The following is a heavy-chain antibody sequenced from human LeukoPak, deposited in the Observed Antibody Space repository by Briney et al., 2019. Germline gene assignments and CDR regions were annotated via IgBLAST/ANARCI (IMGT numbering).Heavy chain of an antibody. J-gene: IGHJ4*02. V-gene: IGHV3-30*03. Sequence: GGSLRLSCEASGFTLSIYWMSWVRQAPGKGLEWVAVISYDGSFKYYADSVKGRFTISRDNSKNTLYLQMNSLRAEDTAVYYCAIEDSGYDFEHWGQGTLVTVSS. CDR2: ISYDGSFK. CDR3: AIEDSGYDFEH. CDR1: GFTLSIYW. D-gene: IGHD5-12*01.